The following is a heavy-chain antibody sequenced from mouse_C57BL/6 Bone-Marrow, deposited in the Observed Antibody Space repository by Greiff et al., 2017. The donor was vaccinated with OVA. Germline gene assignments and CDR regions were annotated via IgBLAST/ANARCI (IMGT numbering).Heavy chain of an antibody. J-gene: IGHJ4*01. D-gene: IGHD2-2*01. CDR3: ARRDGYDVNAMDY. V-gene: IGHV1-64*01. Sequence: QVQLQQPGAELVKPGASVKLSCKASGYTFTSYWMHWVKQRPGQGLEWIGMIHPNSGSTNYNEKFKSKATLTVDKSSSTAYMQLSSLTSEDSAVYYCARRDGYDVNAMDYWGQGTSVTVSS. CDR1: GYTFTSYW. CDR2: IHPNSGST.